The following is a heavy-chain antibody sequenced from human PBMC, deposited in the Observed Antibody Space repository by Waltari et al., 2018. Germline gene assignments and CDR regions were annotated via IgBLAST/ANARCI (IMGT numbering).Heavy chain of an antibody. D-gene: IGHD3-3*01. Sequence: QVQLQESGPGLVKPSQTLSLTCTVSGDSISSGGYYWSWIRQHPGKGLEWIGYIYYSGSTYYNPSLKSRVTISVDTSKNQFSLKLSSVTAADTAVYYCARAKTIFGVVTRDYFDYWGQGTLVTVSS. CDR2: IYYSGST. CDR1: GDSISSGGYY. CDR3: ARAKTIFGVVTRDYFDY. V-gene: IGHV4-31*03. J-gene: IGHJ4*02.